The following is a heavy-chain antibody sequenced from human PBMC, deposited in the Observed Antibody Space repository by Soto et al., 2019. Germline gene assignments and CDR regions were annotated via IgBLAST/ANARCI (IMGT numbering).Heavy chain of an antibody. D-gene: IGHD4-17*01. V-gene: IGHV4-30-2*01. CDR2: IYHSGST. J-gene: IGHJ5*02. CDR3: ARGLRRYNWFDP. Sequence: SETLSLTCAVSGRSISSGGYSWSWIRQPPGEGLEWIGYIYHSGSTYYNPSLKSRVTISVDRSKNQFSLKLSSVTAADTAVYYCARGLRRYNWFDPWGQGTLVTVSS. CDR1: GRSISSGGYS.